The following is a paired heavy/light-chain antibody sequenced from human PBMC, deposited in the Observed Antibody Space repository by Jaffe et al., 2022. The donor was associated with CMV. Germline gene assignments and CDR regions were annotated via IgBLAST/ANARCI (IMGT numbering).Light chain of an antibody. V-gene: IGLV3-10*01. CDR3: YSTDSSPL. Sequence: SYELTQPPSVSVSPGQTARITCSGDALPKKYAYWYQQKSGQAPVLVIYEDSKRPSGIPERFSGSSSGTMATLTISGAQVEDEADYYCYSTDSSPLFGGGTKLTVL. CDR1: ALPKKY. CDR2: EDS. J-gene: IGLJ3*02.
Heavy chain of an antibody. CDR2: IFSNDEK. D-gene: IGHD2-15*01. J-gene: IGHJ5*02. CDR3: ARTLTDCSGGSCYYGSSWFDP. CDR1: GFSLSNARMG. V-gene: IGHV2-26*01. Sequence: QVTLKESGPVLVKPTETLTLTCTVSGFSLSNARMGVSWIRQPPGKALEWLAHIFSNDEKSYSTSLKSRLTISKDTSKSQVVLTMTNMDPVDTATYYCARTLTDCSGGSCYYGSSWFDPWGQGTLVTVSS.